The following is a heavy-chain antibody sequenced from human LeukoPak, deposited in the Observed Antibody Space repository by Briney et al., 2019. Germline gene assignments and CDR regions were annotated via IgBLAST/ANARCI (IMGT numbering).Heavy chain of an antibody. V-gene: IGHV1-69*05. CDR1: GGTFSSYA. CDR3: ARASRVYDSSGPFDY. CDR2: IVPIFGTA. Sequence: SVKVSCKSSGGTFSSYAISWVRQAPGQGLEWMGGIVPIFGTANYAQKFQGRVTITTDESTSTAYMELSSLRSEDTAVYYCARASRVYDSSGPFDYWGQGTLVTVSS. J-gene: IGHJ4*02. D-gene: IGHD3-22*01.